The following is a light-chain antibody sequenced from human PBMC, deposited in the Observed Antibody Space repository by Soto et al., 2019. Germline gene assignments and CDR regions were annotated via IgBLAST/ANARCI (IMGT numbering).Light chain of an antibody. J-gene: IGKJ5*01. CDR3: QQFDDSVT. V-gene: IGKV3-20*01. CDR1: QSVSSSY. Sequence: EVLLTQSPGTLSLSPVERATLSCRASQSVSSSYLAWYQQKPGQAPRLLLYGASTRATGIPVRFSGSGSGTDFTLTISRLEPEDSAVYYCQQFDDSVTFGQGTRLEIK. CDR2: GAS.